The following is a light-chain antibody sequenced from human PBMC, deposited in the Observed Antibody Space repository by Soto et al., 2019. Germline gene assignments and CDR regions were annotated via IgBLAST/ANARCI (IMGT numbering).Light chain of an antibody. CDR3: QQYNNWPRAT. Sequence: ETVMTQSPATLSVSPGERATLSCRASQSISNNLAWYQQKPGQAPRLIMFRTSTRATGVPARFSGSGSGTEFNIAISSLHSEDFAVYYCQQYNNWPRATFRGGTKVDIK. CDR2: RTS. V-gene: IGKV3-15*01. J-gene: IGKJ4*01. CDR1: QSISNN.